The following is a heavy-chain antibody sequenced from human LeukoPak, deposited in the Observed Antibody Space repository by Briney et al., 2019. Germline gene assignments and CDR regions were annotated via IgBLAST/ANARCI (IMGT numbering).Heavy chain of an antibody. CDR3: ARGSRGSSFFNY. Sequence: SQTLSLTCSVSGDSFSSGGYTWIRQLPGKGLEWIGEINHSGSTNYNPSLKSRVTISVDTSKNQFSLKLSSVTAADTAVYYCARGSRGSSFFNYWGQGTLVTVS. D-gene: IGHD6-13*01. J-gene: IGHJ4*02. CDR1: GDSFSSGG. V-gene: IGHV4-34*01. CDR2: INHSGST.